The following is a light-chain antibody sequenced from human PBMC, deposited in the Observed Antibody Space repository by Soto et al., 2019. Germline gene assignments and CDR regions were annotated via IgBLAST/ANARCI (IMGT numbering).Light chain of an antibody. V-gene: IGLV1-40*01. CDR2: DNY. Sequence: QSVLTQPPSVSGAPGQRVTISCTGTSSNIGTGYEVHWYQQLPGTAPKLLIYDNYKRPSGVPDRFSGSKSGTSASLAITGLQAEEEAEYYCQSNDRGLGGVIFGGGTKLTVL. CDR1: SSNIGTGYE. J-gene: IGLJ2*01. CDR3: QSNDRGLGGVI.